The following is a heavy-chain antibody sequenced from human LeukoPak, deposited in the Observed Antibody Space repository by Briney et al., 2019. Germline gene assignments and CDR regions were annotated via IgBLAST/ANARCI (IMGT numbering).Heavy chain of an antibody. Sequence: PGGSLRLSCAASGFSVSVNYMSWVRQAPGKGLEWVSVLFASGYSKYADSVKGRFTISRDNSKNTLYLQMNSLRAEDTAVYYCATMIVVPPRDYWGQGTLVTVSS. D-gene: IGHD3-22*01. CDR2: LFASGYS. CDR3: ATMIVVPPRDY. CDR1: GFSVSVNY. V-gene: IGHV3-66*01. J-gene: IGHJ4*02.